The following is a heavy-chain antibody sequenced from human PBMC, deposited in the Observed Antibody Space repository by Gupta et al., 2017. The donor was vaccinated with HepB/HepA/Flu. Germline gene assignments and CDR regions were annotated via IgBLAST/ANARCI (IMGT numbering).Heavy chain of an antibody. Sequence: DHRVESGGGVVKPGRVLTLPGAASGLTSSASAMLWVRQAPGKGLEWVACRWFDGSTEYSTDSVKGRFTISRDNSKKTLDLQMDSLTVDDTAVYYCARGRIGKTGSYFDDWGQGTLVTVSS. CDR1: GLTSSASA. CDR2: RWFDGSTE. CDR3: ARGRIGKTGSYFDD. J-gene: IGHJ4*02. D-gene: IGHD1/OR15-1a*01. V-gene: IGHV3-33*01.